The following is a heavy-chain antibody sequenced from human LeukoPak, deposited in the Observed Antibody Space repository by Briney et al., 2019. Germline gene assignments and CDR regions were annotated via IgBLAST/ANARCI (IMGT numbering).Heavy chain of an antibody. CDR2: ISYSGST. J-gene: IGHJ4*02. CDR1: GSSISSYY. V-gene: IGHV4-59*12. D-gene: IGHD6-13*01. CDR3: ARDYGGGWYQIDY. Sequence: SETLSLTCTVSGSSISSYYWSWIRQPPGKGLEWIGYISYSGSTNYNPSLKSRLTISLDTSKRQFSLNLNSVTVADTALYYCARDYGGGWYQIDYWGQGTLVTVSS.